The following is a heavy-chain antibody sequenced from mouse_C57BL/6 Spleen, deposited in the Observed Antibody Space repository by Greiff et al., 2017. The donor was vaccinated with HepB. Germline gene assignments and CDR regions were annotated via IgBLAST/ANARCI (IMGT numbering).Heavy chain of an antibody. CDR1: GYTFTTYP. J-gene: IGHJ1*03. D-gene: IGHD2-5*01. CDR3: ARSQNPYYSNFYWYFDV. CDR2: FHPYNDDT. Sequence: VQLQESGAELVKPGASVKMSCKASGYTFTTYPIEWMKQNHGKSLEWIGNFHPYNDDTKYNEKFKGKATLTVEKSSSTAYLELSRLTSDDSAVYYCARSQNPYYSNFYWYFDVWGTGTTVTVSS. V-gene: IGHV1-47*01.